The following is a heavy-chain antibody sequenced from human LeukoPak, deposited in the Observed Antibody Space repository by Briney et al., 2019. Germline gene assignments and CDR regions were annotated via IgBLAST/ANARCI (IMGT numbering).Heavy chain of an antibody. CDR1: GFTFSSYS. V-gene: IGHV3-21*01. D-gene: IGHD2-15*01. Sequence: GGSLRLSCAASGFTFSSYSMNWVRQAPGKGLEWVSSISSNSSYIYYADSLKGRFTISRDNAKKSVYLQMNSLRAEDTAVYYCARGALDAATPFDSWGQGTLVTVSS. J-gene: IGHJ5*01. CDR3: ARGALDAATPFDS. CDR2: ISSNSSYI.